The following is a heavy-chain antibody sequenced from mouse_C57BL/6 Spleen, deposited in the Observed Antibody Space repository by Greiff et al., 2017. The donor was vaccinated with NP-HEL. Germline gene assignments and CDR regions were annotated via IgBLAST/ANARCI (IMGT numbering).Heavy chain of an antibody. CDR1: GFTFSDYY. Sequence: DVKLVESEGGLVQPGSSMKLSCTASGFTFSDYYMAWVRQVPEKGLEWVANINYDGSSTYYLDSLKSRFIISRDNAKNILYLQMSSLKSEDTATYYCARGYYHVHYAMDYWGQGTSVTVSS. D-gene: IGHD1-1*01. CDR3: ARGYYHVHYAMDY. CDR2: INYDGSST. V-gene: IGHV5-16*01. J-gene: IGHJ4*01.